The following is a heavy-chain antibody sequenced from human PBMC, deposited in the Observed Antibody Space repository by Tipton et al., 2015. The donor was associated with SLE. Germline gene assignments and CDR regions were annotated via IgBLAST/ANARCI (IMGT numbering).Heavy chain of an antibody. CDR1: GGSMSTYY. Sequence: TLSLTCTVSGGSMSTYYWSWIRQPPGKGLEWIGYIYHSGSTNYNPSLRSRVTISVDTSKNQLSLQLSSVTTADTAVYYCARGDPQGLEPFDYWVQGTLVTVSS. J-gene: IGHJ4*02. CDR2: IYHSGST. CDR3: ARGDPQGLEPFDY. D-gene: IGHD1-1*01. V-gene: IGHV4-59*01.